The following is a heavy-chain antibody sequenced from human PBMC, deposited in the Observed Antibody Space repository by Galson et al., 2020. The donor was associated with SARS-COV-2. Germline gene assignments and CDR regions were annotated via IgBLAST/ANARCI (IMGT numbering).Heavy chain of an antibody. Sequence: SETLSLTCPVSGGSISSSSYYWGWLRQPPGKGLEWIGSIYYSGSTYYNPSLKSRVTISVDTSKNQFSLKLSSVTAADTAVYYCARERVVPAGRVYYGMDVGGQGTTATVSS. CDR1: GGSISSSSYY. D-gene: IGHD2-2*01. V-gene: IGHV4-39*07. J-gene: IGHJ6*02. CDR3: ARERVVPAGRVYYGMDV. CDR2: IYYSGST.